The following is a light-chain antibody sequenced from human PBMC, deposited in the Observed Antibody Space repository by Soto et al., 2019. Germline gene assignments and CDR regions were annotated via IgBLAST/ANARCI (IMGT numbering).Light chain of an antibody. Sequence: DIQLTQSPSTLSASVGDRITITCRASQSIGTWLAWYQHRPGEGPKLLIHDASSLESGVPSRFSSSGSATEFSLTISSLESGDSGTYHCQQYATYAPSTFGQGTKVEIK. J-gene: IGKJ1*01. CDR2: DAS. CDR3: QQYATYAPST. V-gene: IGKV1-5*01. CDR1: QSIGTW.